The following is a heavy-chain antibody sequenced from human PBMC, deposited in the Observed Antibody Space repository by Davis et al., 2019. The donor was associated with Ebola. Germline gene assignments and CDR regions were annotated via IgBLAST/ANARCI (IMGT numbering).Heavy chain of an antibody. Sequence: ASVKVSCKASGYTFTSYDINWVRQATGQGLEWMGRINPNSGGTNYAQKFQGRVTMTRDTSISTAYMELSRLRSDDTAVYYCAKDRVSSGAMGAEACWGQGTLVTVSS. J-gene: IGHJ4*02. V-gene: IGHV1-2*06. CDR1: GYTFTSYD. D-gene: IGHD1-26*01. CDR2: INPNSGGT. CDR3: AKDRVSSGAMGAEAC.